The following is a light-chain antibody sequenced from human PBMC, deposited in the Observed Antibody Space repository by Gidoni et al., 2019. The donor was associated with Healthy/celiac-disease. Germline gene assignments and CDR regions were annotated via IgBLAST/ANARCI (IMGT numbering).Light chain of an antibody. CDR3: QQSYSTPRVT. V-gene: IGKV1-39*01. Sequence: IQLTQSPSSLSASVGDRVTITCRASQSISISLNWYQQKPGKAPKLLIYAAASLQSGVPSRFSGSGSGTDFTLTISSLQPEDFATYYCQQSYSTPRVTFGPGTKVDIK. CDR1: QSISIS. J-gene: IGKJ3*01. CDR2: AAA.